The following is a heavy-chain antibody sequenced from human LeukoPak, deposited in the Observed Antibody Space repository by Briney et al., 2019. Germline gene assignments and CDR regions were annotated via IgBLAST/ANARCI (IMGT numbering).Heavy chain of an antibody. CDR2: IYYSGSS. CDR1: SGSITSSSYY. D-gene: IGHD1-26*01. J-gene: IGHJ4*02. CDR3: AKDRAEATRRSLDY. V-gene: IGHV4-39*02. Sequence: PSETLSLTCSVSSGSITSSSYYWGWIRQPPGKGLEWIGTIYYSGSSYYNPSLESRVTISVDTSKNQFSLKLSSVTAADTAVYYCAKDRAEATRRSLDYWGQGTLVTVSS.